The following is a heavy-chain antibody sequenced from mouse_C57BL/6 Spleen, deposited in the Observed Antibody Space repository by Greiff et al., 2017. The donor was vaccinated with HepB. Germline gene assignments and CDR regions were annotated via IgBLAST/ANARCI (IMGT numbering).Heavy chain of an antibody. CDR2: IYPGSGST. J-gene: IGHJ4*01. CDR1: GYTFTSYW. Sequence: QVQLQQPGAELVKPGASVKMSCKASGYTFTSYWITWVKQRPGQGLEWIGDIYPGSGSTNYNEKFKSKATLTVDTSSSTAYMQLSSLTSEDSAVYYCARRFRLLYGPSAMHYWPQVTSVTVSS. D-gene: IGHD2-12*01. CDR3: ARRFRLLYGPSAMHY. V-gene: IGHV1-55*01.